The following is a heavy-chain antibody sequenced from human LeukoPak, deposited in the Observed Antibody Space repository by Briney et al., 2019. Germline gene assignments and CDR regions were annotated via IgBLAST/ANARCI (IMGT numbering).Heavy chain of an antibody. CDR1: GYSFTSYW. J-gene: IGHJ4*02. V-gene: IGHV1-2*02. CDR2: INPNSGGT. Sequence: GESLKISCKGSGYSFTSYWIGWVRQMPGKGLEWMGWINPNSGGTNYAQKFQGRVTMTRDTSISTAYMELSRLRSDDTAVYYCARRGLKATGVVDYWGQGTLVTVSS. CDR3: ARRGLKATGVVDY. D-gene: IGHD5-12*01.